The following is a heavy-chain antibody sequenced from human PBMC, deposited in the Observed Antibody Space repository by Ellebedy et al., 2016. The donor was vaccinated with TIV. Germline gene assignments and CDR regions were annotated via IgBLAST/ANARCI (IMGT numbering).Heavy chain of an antibody. Sequence: ASVKVSXXASGGTFSSYAISWVRQAPGQGLEWMGWMNPNSGNTGYAQKFQGRVTMTRNTSISTAYMELSSLRSEDTAVYYCARARSGFDPWGQGTLVTVSS. D-gene: IGHD1-1*01. CDR3: ARARSGFDP. CDR2: MNPNSGNT. J-gene: IGHJ5*02. CDR1: GGTFSSYA. V-gene: IGHV1-8*02.